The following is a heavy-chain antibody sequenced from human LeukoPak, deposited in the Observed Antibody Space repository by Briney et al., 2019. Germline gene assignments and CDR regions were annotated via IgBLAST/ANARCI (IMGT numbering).Heavy chain of an antibody. V-gene: IGHV1-2*02. CDR3: ARVDPEYCSGGSCCHDAFDI. Sequence: ASVKVSCKASGYTFTGYYMHWVRQAPGQGLEWMGWINPNSGGTNYAQKFQGRVTMTRDTSISTAYMELSRLRSDDTAVYYCARVDPEYCSGGSCCHDAFDIWGQGTMVTVSS. J-gene: IGHJ3*02. CDR1: GYTFTGYY. D-gene: IGHD2-15*01. CDR2: INPNSGGT.